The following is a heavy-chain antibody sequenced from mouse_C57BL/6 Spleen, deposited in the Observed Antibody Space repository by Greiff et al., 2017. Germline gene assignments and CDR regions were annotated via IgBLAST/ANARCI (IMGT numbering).Heavy chain of an antibody. Sequence: QVQLQQPGAELVKPGASVKLSCKASGYTFTSYWMQWVKQRPGQGLEWIGEIDPSVSYTNYNQKFKGKATLTVDTSSSTAYMQLSSLTSEDSAVYYCARLGLRRGFAYWGQGTLVTVSA. J-gene: IGHJ3*01. CDR1: GYTFTSYW. V-gene: IGHV1-50*01. CDR2: IDPSVSYT. CDR3: ARLGLRRGFAY. D-gene: IGHD2-4*01.